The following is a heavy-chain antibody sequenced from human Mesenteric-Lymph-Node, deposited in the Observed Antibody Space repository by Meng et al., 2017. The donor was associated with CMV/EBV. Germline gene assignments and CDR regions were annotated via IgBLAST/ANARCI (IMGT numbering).Heavy chain of an antibody. V-gene: IGHV3-23*01. CDR1: GFTFSSYA. D-gene: IGHD5-18*01. CDR2: ISGSGGST. Sequence: GESLKISCAASGFTFSSYAMSWVRQAPGKGLEWVSGISGSGGSTYYADSVKGRFTISRDNSKNTLYLQMSSLRAEDTAVYYCAKDGRGYSPYYFDSWGQGTLVTVSS. J-gene: IGHJ4*02. CDR3: AKDGRGYSPYYFDS.